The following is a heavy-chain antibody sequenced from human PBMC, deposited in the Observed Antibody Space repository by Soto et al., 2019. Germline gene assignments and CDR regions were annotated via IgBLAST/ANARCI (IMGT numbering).Heavy chain of an antibody. J-gene: IGHJ2*01. Sequence: EVQVLQSGVGLVQPGGSLRLSSAASGLTFSRFAMSWVRQAPGKGLEWVATIHGSGAITNYADSVRGRFTISRDNSKDTMYLQLNTLRVEDTAVYYCAKDKGPGSFTNWCFDVWGRGTLVTVSS. V-gene: IGHV3-23*01. D-gene: IGHD3-10*01. CDR3: AKDKGPGSFTNWCFDV. CDR1: GLTFSRFA. CDR2: IHGSGAIT.